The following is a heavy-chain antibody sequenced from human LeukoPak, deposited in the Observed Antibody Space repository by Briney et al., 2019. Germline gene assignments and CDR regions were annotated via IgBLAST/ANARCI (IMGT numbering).Heavy chain of an antibody. CDR3: ARDPSGPYDSRGYFDY. Sequence: ASVKVSCKASGYTFTSHGISWVRQAPGQGLEWMGWISTFNGNTNYAQKFQGRVTMTTDTSTSTAFMELSSLRSEDTAVYYCARDPSGPYDSRGYFDYWGQGTLVTVSS. CDR1: GYTFTSHG. J-gene: IGHJ4*02. D-gene: IGHD3-22*01. V-gene: IGHV1-18*01. CDR2: ISTFNGNT.